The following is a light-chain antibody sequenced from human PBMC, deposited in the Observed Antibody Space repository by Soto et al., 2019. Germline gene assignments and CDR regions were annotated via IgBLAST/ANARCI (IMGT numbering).Light chain of an antibody. CDR1: ASISNY. CDR3: QQSYITPWT. CDR2: AAS. J-gene: IGKJ1*01. Sequence: DIQMTQSPSSLSASVGDRVTTTFRSSASISNYLNWHQQTPGKAPNPLIYAASSLQSGVPSRFSGSGSGTDFTLTISSLQPEDFATYYCQQSYITPWTFGQGTKVDIK. V-gene: IGKV1-39*01.